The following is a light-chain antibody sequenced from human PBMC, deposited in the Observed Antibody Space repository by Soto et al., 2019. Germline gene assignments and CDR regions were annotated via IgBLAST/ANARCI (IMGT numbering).Light chain of an antibody. CDR1: QSVSSN. J-gene: IGKJ5*01. CDR3: QQYHKWPIT. V-gene: IGKV3-15*01. CDR2: DAS. Sequence: EIVMTQSPATLSVSPGESATLSRRASQSVSSNLAWHQQKPGQAPRILMYDASTRATGISARFSGSGSGTEFTLTISSLQSEDFAVYYCQQYHKWPITFGQGTRLEI.